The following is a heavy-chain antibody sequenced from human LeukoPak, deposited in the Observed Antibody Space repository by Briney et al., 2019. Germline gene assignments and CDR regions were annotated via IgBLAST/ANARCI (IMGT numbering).Heavy chain of an antibody. D-gene: IGHD6-19*01. CDR3: ASLSGWSVAESFDY. CDR2: ISYDGSNK. J-gene: IGHJ4*02. CDR1: GFTFSSYA. Sequence: GGSLRLSCAASGFTFSSYAMHWVRQAPGKGLEWVAVISYDGSNKYYADSVKGRFTISRDNSKNTLYLQMNSLRAEDTAVYYCASLSGWSVAESFDYWGQGTLVTVSS. V-gene: IGHV3-30-3*01.